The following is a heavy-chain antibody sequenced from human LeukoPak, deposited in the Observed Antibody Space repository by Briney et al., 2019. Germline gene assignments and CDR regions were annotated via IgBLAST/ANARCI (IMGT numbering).Heavy chain of an antibody. D-gene: IGHD3-22*01. CDR1: GGSISSYY. CDR3: ARDSHKYYYDSSGEFDY. CDR2: IYTSGST. V-gene: IGHV4-4*07. Sequence: SETLSLTCTVSGGSISSYYWSWIRQPAGKGLEWIARIYTSGSTNYNPSLKSRVTMSVDTSENQFSLKLSSVTAADTAVYYCARDSHKYYYDSSGEFDYWGQGTLVTVSS. J-gene: IGHJ4*02.